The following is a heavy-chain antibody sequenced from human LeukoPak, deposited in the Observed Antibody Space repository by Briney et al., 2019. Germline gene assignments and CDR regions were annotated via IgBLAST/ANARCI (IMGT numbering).Heavy chain of an antibody. CDR1: GFTFSNYA. CDR3: AKWGDYDVLTGYYVSDY. V-gene: IGHV3-23*01. CDR2: ITGSGGNT. D-gene: IGHD3-9*01. Sequence: GGSLRLSCAASGFTFSNYAMSWVRQAPEKGLEWVSAITGSGGNTYYADSVKGRFTISRDNSENTVFLQMNSLRAEDTAVYYCAKWGDYDVLTGYYVSDYWGQGTLVTVSS. J-gene: IGHJ4*02.